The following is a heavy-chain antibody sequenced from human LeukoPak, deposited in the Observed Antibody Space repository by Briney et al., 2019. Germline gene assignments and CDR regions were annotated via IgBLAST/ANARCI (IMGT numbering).Heavy chain of an antibody. Sequence: GGSLRLSCAASGFTFSGSAMHWVRQASGKGLEWVGRIRSKANSYATAYAASVKGRFTISRDDSKNTAYLQMTSLKTEDTAVYYCTRRGVVVAAKSRSIDEEEIKNDYWGQGTLVTVSS. V-gene: IGHV3-73*01. CDR3: TRRGVVVAAKSRSIDEEEIKNDY. D-gene: IGHD2-15*01. J-gene: IGHJ4*02. CDR2: IRSKANSYAT. CDR1: GFTFSGSA.